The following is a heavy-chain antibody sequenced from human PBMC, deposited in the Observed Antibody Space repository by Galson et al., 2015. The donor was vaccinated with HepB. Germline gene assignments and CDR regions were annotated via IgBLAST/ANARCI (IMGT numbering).Heavy chain of an antibody. CDR1: GFIFSDSG. V-gene: IGHV3-30*18. D-gene: IGHD6-13*01. J-gene: IGHJ5*02. CDR2: ISYDGSEK. CDR3: AKSPVAAAVPVRLDP. Sequence: SLRLSCAASGFIFSDSGMHWVRQAPGRGLEWVAVISYDGSEKYYADSVKGRFTISRDNSKNTLHLEVSSLKTEDTALYYCAKSPVAAAVPVRLDPWGQGTLVTVAS.